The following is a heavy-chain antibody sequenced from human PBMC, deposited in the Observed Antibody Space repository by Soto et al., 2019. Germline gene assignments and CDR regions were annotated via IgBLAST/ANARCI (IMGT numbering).Heavy chain of an antibody. V-gene: IGHV3-74*01. CDR1: GYTFSPFR. CDR3: VRDRGYPDSFDV. D-gene: IGHD3-10*01. J-gene: IGHJ3*01. CDR2: INSDGSTI. Sequence: EVQLVESGGGLVQPGESLRLSCAASGYTFSPFRMHWVRQAPGKGLVWVSHINSDGSTIVYADSVKGRFTISRDNAKNTLYLQMNSLKAEDTAVYYCVRDRGYPDSFDVWGRGTMVTVSS.